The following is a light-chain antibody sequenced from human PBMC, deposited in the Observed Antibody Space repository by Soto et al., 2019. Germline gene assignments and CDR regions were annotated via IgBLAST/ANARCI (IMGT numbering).Light chain of an antibody. CDR1: HSVSSSY. Sequence: EIVLTQSPGTLSLSPGERATLSCRASHSVSSSYLAGYQQKPGQAPRLLIYGASSRATGIPDRFSGSRSGTDFTLSISRPETEDFVVYYCQQYGSSPPFTFGGGTKVESK. J-gene: IGKJ4*01. CDR3: QQYGSSPPFT. CDR2: GAS. V-gene: IGKV3-20*01.